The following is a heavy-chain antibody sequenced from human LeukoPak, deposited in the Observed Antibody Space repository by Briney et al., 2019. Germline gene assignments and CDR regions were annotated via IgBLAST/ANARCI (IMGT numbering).Heavy chain of an antibody. D-gene: IGHD6-13*01. CDR2: INHSGST. CDR1: GGSFSGYY. J-gene: IGHJ5*02. V-gene: IGHV4-34*01. Sequence: PSETLSLTCAVYGGSFSGYYWSWIRQPPGKGLEWIGEINHSGSTNYNPSLKSRVTISVDTSKNQFSLKLSSVTAADTAVYYCARGYSSSWYFNWFGPWGQGTLVTVSS. CDR3: ARGYSSSWYFNWFGP.